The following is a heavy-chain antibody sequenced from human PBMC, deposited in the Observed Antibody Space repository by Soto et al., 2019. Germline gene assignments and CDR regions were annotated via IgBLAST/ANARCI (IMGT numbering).Heavy chain of an antibody. D-gene: IGHD6-19*01. CDR2: ISYDGSNK. CDR3: AREGRIAVGFDC. Sequence: QVQLVESGGGVVQPGRSLRLSCAASGFIFSSYAMHWVRQAPGKGLEWVAVISYDGSNKYYADSVKGRFTISRDNSNNTLYLHMNSLCAEDRAVYYCAREGRIAVGFDCWGQGTLVTVSS. V-gene: IGHV3-30-3*01. CDR1: GFIFSSYA. J-gene: IGHJ4*02.